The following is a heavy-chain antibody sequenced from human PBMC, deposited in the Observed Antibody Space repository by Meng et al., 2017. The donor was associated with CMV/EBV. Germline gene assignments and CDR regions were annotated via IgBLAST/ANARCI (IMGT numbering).Heavy chain of an antibody. CDR2: IWYDGSNK. D-gene: IGHD5-18*01. V-gene: IGHV3-33*01. CDR1: FTFRSYG. J-gene: IGHJ5*02. Sequence: FTFRSYGMHWVRQGPGEGLEWVAIIWYDGSNKYYADSVKGRFTISRDNSKNTLYLQMNSLRAEDTAVYYCARGAHVDTAMVRYWFDPWGQGTLVTVSS. CDR3: ARGAHVDTAMVRYWFDP.